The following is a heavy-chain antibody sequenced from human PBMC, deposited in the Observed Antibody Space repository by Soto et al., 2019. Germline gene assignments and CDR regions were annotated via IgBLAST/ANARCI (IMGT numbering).Heavy chain of an antibody. V-gene: IGHV3-23*01. CDR3: AKSKRYFDWLFDY. D-gene: IGHD3-9*01. CDR1: GFTFSSYA. CDR2: ISGSGGST. J-gene: IGHJ4*02. Sequence: SGGSLRLSCAASGFTFSSYAMSWVHQAPGKGLEWVSAISGSGGSTYYADSVKGRFTISRDNSKNTLYLQMNSLRAEDTAVYYCAKSKRYFDWLFDYWGQGTLVTVSS.